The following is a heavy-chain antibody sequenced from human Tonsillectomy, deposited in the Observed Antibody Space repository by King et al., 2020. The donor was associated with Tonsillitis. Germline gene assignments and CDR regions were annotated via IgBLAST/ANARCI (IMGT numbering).Heavy chain of an antibody. CDR2: IYDSGNT. Sequence: VQLQESGPGLVKPSQTLSLTCTVSGGSISSGGYYWSWIRQHPGKGLEWIGYIYDSGNTNYNPSLKSLVTISADTSKNQFSLKLSSVTVADTAVYYCAGVFGSGSGDYYYYMDVWGKGTTVTVSS. D-gene: IGHD3-10*01. CDR1: GGSISSGGYY. V-gene: IGHV4-31*01. CDR3: AGVFGSGSGDYYYYMDV. J-gene: IGHJ6*03.